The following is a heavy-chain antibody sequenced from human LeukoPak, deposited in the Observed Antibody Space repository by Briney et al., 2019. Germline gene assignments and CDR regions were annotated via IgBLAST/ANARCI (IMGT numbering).Heavy chain of an antibody. V-gene: IGHV3-23*01. Sequence: GGSLRLSCAASGFTFSNYAMTWVRQAPGKGLEWVSAISGSGGSTYYADSVKGRFTISRDNSKNTLYLQMNSLRAEDTAVYYCAKEVSSSGWFPFDYWGQGTLVTVSS. CDR2: ISGSGGST. J-gene: IGHJ4*02. CDR1: GFTFSNYA. D-gene: IGHD6-19*01. CDR3: AKEVSSSGWFPFDY.